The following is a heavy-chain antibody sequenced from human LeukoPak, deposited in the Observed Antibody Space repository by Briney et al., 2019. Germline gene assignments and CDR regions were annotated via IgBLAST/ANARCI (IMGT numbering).Heavy chain of an antibody. V-gene: IGHV3-21*01. J-gene: IGHJ6*03. D-gene: IGHD3-10*01. CDR3: AKDSGSGSYYNYYYYYMGV. Sequence: GGSLRLSCAASGFTFSSYSMNWVRQAPGKGLEWVSSISSSSSYIYYADSVKGRFTISRDNSKNTLYLQMSSLRAEDTAVYYCAKDSGSGSYYNYYYYYMGVWGKGTTVTISS. CDR2: ISSSSSYI. CDR1: GFTFSSYS.